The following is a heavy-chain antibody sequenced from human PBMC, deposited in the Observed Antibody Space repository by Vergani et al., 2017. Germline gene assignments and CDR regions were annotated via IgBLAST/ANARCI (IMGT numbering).Heavy chain of an antibody. CDR3: ARDQRWGHSLDR. Sequence: QVQLQESGPGLVKPSQTLFLTCSVSGDSINNGSYYWSWIRQPAGKGLEWIGRISISGNTDYNSSLKRRISMSVETSKNQFSLKVNSLTAADTAVYYCARDQRWGHSLDRWGQGTLVTVSS. J-gene: IGHJ5*02. D-gene: IGHD5-24*01. CDR1: GDSINNGSYY. CDR2: ISISGNT. V-gene: IGHV4-61*02.